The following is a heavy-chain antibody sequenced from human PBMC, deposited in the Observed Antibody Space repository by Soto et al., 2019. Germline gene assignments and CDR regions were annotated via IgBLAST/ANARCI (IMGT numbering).Heavy chain of an antibody. V-gene: IGHV1-2*02. D-gene: IGHD6-19*01. CDR1: GYTFTGYY. J-gene: IGHJ4*02. Sequence: GPSVKVSCKASGYTFTGYYMRWVRQAPGQGLEWMGWINPNSGGTNYAQKFQGRVTMTRDTSISTAYMELSRLRSDDTAVYNCARSRLSSSGWYSNFGYWGQGTLVTVSS. CDR3: ARSRLSSSGWYSNFGY. CDR2: INPNSGGT.